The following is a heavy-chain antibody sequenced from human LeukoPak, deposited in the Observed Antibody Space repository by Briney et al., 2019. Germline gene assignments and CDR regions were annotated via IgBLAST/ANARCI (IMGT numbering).Heavy chain of an antibody. CDR1: VFTFRRYG. CDR2: IWHDGSYE. J-gene: IGHJ4*02. CDR3: AKEGVVATSLDC. D-gene: IGHD2-21*02. Sequence: PGGSLRLSCAASVFTFRRYGMQWVGQAPGKGLEWVAVIWHDGSYEYYADSAKGRFTISIDSSKNTLFLQMNSLRAEDTAVYHCAKEGVVATSLDCWGQGTLVTVSS. V-gene: IGHV3-33*02.